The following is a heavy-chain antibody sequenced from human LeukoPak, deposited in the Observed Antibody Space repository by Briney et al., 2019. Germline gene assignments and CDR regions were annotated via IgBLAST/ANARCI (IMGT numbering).Heavy chain of an antibody. CDR1: GGSLSSSSYY. CDR2: IYYSGTT. V-gene: IGHV4-39*01. J-gene: IGHJ4*02. CDR3: TSRGWIVGLVDY. Sequence: SETLSLTCTVSGGSLSSSSYYWGWIRQPPGKGLEWIASIYYSGTTYYNPSLKSRVSISADTSKNQFSLKLSSVTAADTAMYYCTSRGWIVGLVDYWGQGTLVTVSS. D-gene: IGHD3-22*01.